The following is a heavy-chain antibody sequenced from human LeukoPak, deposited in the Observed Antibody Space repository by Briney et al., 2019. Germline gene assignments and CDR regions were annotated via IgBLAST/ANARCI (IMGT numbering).Heavy chain of an antibody. CDR1: GFTFSSYA. D-gene: IGHD3-22*01. CDR3: AKAGSGYSVYYFDY. J-gene: IGHJ4*02. V-gene: IGHV3-23*01. CDR2: ISGSGGST. Sequence: PGGSLRLSCAASGFTFSSYAMSWVRQAPGKGLEWVSAISGSGGSTYYADSVKGRFTISRDNSKNSLYLQMNSLRAEDTALYYCAKAGSGYSVYYFDYWGQGTLVTVSS.